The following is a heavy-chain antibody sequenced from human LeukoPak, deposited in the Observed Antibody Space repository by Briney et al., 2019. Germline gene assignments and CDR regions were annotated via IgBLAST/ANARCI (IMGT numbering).Heavy chain of an antibody. CDR1: GYSISSGYY. D-gene: IGHD3-10*01. CDR3: ASRVYFYGSGSYYSWFDP. J-gene: IGHJ5*02. V-gene: IGHV4-38-2*01. Sequence: SETLSLTCAVSGYSISSGYYWGWIRQPPGKGLEWIGSIYHSGSIYYNPSLKSRVTISVDTSKNQFSLKLSSVTAADTAVYYCASRVYFYGSGSYYSWFDPWGQGTLATVSS. CDR2: IYHSGSI.